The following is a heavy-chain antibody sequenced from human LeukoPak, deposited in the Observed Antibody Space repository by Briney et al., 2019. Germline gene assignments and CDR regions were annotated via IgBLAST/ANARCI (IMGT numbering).Heavy chain of an antibody. CDR1: GFTFSSYG. CDR3: ARGISGTTGAIDY. Sequence: PGGSLRLSCAVSGFTFSSYGMHWVRQAPGKGLEWVAVIWYDGSNKYYADSVKGRFTISRDNSKNSLYLQMNSLRAEDTAVYYCARGISGTTGAIDYWGQGTLVTVSS. V-gene: IGHV3-33*08. D-gene: IGHD1-20*01. CDR2: IWYDGSNK. J-gene: IGHJ4*02.